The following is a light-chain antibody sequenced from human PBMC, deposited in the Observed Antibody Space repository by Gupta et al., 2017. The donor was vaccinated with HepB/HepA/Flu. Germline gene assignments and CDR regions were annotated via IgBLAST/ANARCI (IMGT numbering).Light chain of an antibody. CDR1: SSYVGGYNY. J-gene: IGLJ1*01. CDR2: DDS. Sequence: QSAMPQPASVPGSPRQSSTITCTGTSSYVGGYNYVTWYQQYPGKAPKLIIYDDSGRHTGVSARFSDSKSGTIASLTTTGLHAEDAADYYCYSYSTITNLFVFGSGTKVTVL. CDR3: YSYSTITNLFV. V-gene: IGLV2-14*01.